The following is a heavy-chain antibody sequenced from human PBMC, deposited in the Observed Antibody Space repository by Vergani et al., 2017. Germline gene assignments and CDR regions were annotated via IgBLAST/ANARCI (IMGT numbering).Heavy chain of an antibody. CDR3: ARVYYDSSGYYSRVFDY. CDR1: GGSINNYY. D-gene: IGHD3-22*01. Sequence: QVQLQESGPGLVKPSETLSLTCTVSGGSINNYYWSWIRQSPGAGLEWIGYIYYSGSTNYNPSLKSRITISIESSKDQFSLKLSSLTPADTAVYYCARVYYDSSGYYSRVFDYWGQGTLVTVSS. V-gene: IGHV4-59*01. CDR2: IYYSGST. J-gene: IGHJ4*02.